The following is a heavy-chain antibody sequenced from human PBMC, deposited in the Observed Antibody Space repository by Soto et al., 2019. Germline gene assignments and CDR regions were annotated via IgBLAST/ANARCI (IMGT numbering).Heavy chain of an antibody. D-gene: IGHD6-19*01. CDR2: VNPNSDDT. J-gene: IGHJ4*02. CDR1: GYTFTSYG. Sequence: QVQLLQSGAEVKKPGASVKVSCKASGYTFTSYGINWVRQATGQGLEWMGWVNPNSDDTGYAQKFPGRVTMTRNTSISTAYMELGSLRSEDTAVYYCARGGGWDDFDYWGQGTLVTVSS. V-gene: IGHV1-8*01. CDR3: ARGGGWDDFDY.